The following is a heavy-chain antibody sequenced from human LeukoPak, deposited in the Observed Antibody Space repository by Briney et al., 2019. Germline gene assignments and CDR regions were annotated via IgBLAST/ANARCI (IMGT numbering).Heavy chain of an antibody. Sequence: GASVKVSCKASGYTFTSYDIIWLRQATGQGLEWMGWMNPNNGNTGYVQKLQGRLTMTRDTSISTAYMELSSLRSADTAVYYCARDLVDNACDFWGQGTLVTVSS. J-gene: IGHJ4*02. V-gene: IGHV1-8*02. CDR2: MNPNNGNT. CDR1: GYTFTSYD. D-gene: IGHD2-8*01. CDR3: ARDLVDNACDF.